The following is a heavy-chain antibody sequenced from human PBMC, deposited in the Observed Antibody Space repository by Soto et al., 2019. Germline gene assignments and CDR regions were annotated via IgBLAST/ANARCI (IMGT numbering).Heavy chain of an antibody. J-gene: IGHJ4*02. D-gene: IGHD3-10*01. CDR1: GFTFSSYG. CDR3: ARQLYGSGIFYFDY. Sequence: QVQLVESGGGVVQPGRSLRLSCAASGFTFSSYGMHWVRQAPGKGLEWVAVIWYDGSNKYYADSVKGRFTISRDNSKNTLYQQMQTVRAEDTAVYYCARQLYGSGIFYFDYWGQGTLVTVSS. V-gene: IGHV3-33*01. CDR2: IWYDGSNK.